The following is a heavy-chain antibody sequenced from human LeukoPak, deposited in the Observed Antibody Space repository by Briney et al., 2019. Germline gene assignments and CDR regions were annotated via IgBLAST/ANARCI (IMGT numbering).Heavy chain of an antibody. D-gene: IGHD6-13*01. J-gene: IGHJ4*02. CDR3: ARIVPGLGSRWDYFEY. CDR2: IKQDGSET. Sequence: TGGSLRLSCAASGFTFSGYWMSWVRQAPGKGLEWVANIKQDGSETYYVDSVKGRFTISRDNAKNSLYLQINSLRAEDTAVYYCARIVPGLGSRWDYFEYWGQGTLVTVSS. CDR1: GFTFSGYW. V-gene: IGHV3-7*01.